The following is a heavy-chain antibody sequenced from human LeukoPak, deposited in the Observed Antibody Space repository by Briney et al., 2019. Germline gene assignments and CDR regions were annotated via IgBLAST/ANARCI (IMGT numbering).Heavy chain of an antibody. CDR3: ATKAYCGVDCYYNYFDY. J-gene: IGHJ4*02. D-gene: IGHD2-21*01. CDR1: GFTFTSYA. V-gene: IGHV3-23*01. Sequence: PGGSLRLSCVASGFTFTSYAMSWVRQAPGKGLEWVSAISGGGGSIYYADSVKGRFTISRDNSKNTLFPQMNSLRAGDTAVYYYATKAYCGVDCYYNYFDYWGQGTLVTVSS. CDR2: ISGGGGSI.